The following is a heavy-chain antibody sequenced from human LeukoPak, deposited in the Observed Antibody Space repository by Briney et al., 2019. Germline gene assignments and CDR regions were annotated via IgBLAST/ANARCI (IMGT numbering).Heavy chain of an antibody. CDR3: ARDGRYCGSTSCRLNWFDP. CDR1: GYTFTTYY. Sequence: ASVKVSCKASGYTFTTYYMHWVRQAPGQGLINPSGGCTSYAQKFQGRVTMTRDTSTSTIYMELSSLRSEDTAVHYCARDGRYCGSTSCRLNWFDPWGQGTLVTVSS. V-gene: IGHV1-46*01. CDR2: INPSGGCT. D-gene: IGHD2-2*01. J-gene: IGHJ5*02.